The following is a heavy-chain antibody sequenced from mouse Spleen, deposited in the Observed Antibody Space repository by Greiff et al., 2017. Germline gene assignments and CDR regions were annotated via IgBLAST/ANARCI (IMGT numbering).Heavy chain of an antibody. CDR1: GYTFTSYG. J-gene: IGHJ2*01. CDR2: IYPRSGNT. V-gene: IGHV1-81*01. Sequence: QVQLQQSGAELARPGASVKLSCKASGYTFTSYGISWVKQRTGQGLEWIGEIYPRSGNTYYNEKFKGKATLTADKSSSTAYMELRSLTSEDSAVYFCARSLGLGYYFDYWGQGTTLTVSS. CDR3: ARSLGLGYYFDY. D-gene: IGHD1-2*01.